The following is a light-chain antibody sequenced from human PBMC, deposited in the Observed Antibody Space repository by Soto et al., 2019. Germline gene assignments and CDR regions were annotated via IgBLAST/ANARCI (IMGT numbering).Light chain of an antibody. CDR2: GAS. CDR1: QSVSSN. CDR3: QQYEKWPPSIT. Sequence: EIVLTQSSATLSVTPGERATLSCRASQSVSSNLAWYQQNPGQAPRLLIYGASTRATGISARFSGSGSGTEFTLTISSLQSEDFAVYYCQQYEKWPPSITFGQGTRLEIK. V-gene: IGKV3-15*01. J-gene: IGKJ5*01.